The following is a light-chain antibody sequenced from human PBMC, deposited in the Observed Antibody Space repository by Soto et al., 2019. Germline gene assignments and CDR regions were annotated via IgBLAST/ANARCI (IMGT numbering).Light chain of an antibody. CDR2: GAS. V-gene: IGKV3-20*01. Sequence: EIVLTQSPGTLSLSPGARATLSCRASQSVGSTYLAWYQHKPGQAPRLLIYGASSRATGIPDRFSGSGSGTDFTLTISRLEPEDFAVYYCQQYGSSPRITFGQGTRLEIK. J-gene: IGKJ5*01. CDR3: QQYGSSPRIT. CDR1: QSVGSTY.